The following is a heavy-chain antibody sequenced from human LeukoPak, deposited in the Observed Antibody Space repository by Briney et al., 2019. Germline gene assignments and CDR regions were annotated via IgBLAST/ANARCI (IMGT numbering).Heavy chain of an antibody. V-gene: IGHV1-58*02. CDR3: ARRIASAGSFDN. J-gene: IGHJ4*02. Sequence: ASVKVSCKASGFTFTSSAMQWLRQARGQRLEWIGWIVVGSGNTNYAQKFQERVTITRDMSTSTAYMELSSLRAEDTAVYHCARRIASAGSFDNWGQGTLVSVSS. CDR2: IVVGSGNT. CDR1: GFTFTSSA. D-gene: IGHD6-13*01.